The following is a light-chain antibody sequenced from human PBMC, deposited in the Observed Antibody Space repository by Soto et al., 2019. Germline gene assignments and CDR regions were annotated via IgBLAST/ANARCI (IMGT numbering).Light chain of an antibody. J-gene: IGKJ2*01. V-gene: IGKV3-20*01. Sequence: EIVLTQSPGTLSLSPGERATLSCRASQSVSSSYLAWYQQDPGQAPRLLIYGASSRATGIPDRFSGSGSGTDFTLTISRLEPEDFAVYFCQHYGTSAGYTFGQGTKLEIK. CDR1: QSVSSSY. CDR3: QHYGTSAGYT. CDR2: GAS.